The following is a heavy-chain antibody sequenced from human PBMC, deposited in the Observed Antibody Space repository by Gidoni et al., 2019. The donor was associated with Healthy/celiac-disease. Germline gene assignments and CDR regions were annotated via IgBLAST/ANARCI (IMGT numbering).Heavy chain of an antibody. CDR1: GGSIRSGDYY. Sequence: QVQLQESGPGLVKPSQTLALTCTVSGGSIRSGDYYWSLLRQPPGQGLEWLGYIYDSGSTSDNPSLKRRVTISVDTSKNQFSLKLSSVTAADTAVYYCARDKRGYSYGSWGQGTLVTVSS. D-gene: IGHD5-18*01. V-gene: IGHV4-30-4*01. J-gene: IGHJ5*02. CDR2: IYDSGST. CDR3: ARDKRGYSYGS.